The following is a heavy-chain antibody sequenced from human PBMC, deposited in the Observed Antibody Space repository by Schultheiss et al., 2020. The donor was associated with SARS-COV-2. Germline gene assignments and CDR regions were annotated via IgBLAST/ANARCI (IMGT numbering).Heavy chain of an antibody. D-gene: IGHD3-3*01. CDR1: GGSISSGGYY. CDR2: IYYSGST. J-gene: IGHJ1*01. Sequence: SETLSLTCTVSGGSISSGGYYWSWIRQHPGKGLEWIGYIYYSGSTYYNPSLKSRVTISVDTSKNQFSLKLSSVTAADTAVYYCASRRGGTIFGVVILSQGYFQHWGQGTLVTVSS. CDR3: ASRRGGTIFGVVILSQGYFQH. V-gene: IGHV4-31*03.